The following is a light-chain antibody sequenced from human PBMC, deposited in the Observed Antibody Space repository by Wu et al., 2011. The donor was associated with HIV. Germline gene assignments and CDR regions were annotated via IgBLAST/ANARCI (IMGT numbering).Light chain of an antibody. Sequence: EIVLTQSPATLSLSPGERATLSCRASQSVSSSYLAWYQQTPGQAPRLLIYGASSRATGIPDRFSGSGSGTDFTLTVSSLEPEDFAVYFCQQGSNWPLTFGQGTRLEIK. CDR3: QQGSNWPLT. V-gene: IGKV3D-20*02. CDR2: GAS. CDR1: QSVSSSY. J-gene: IGKJ5*01.